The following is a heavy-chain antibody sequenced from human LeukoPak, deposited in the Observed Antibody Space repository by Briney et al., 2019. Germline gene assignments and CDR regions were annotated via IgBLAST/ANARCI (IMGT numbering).Heavy chain of an antibody. J-gene: IGHJ4*02. Sequence: SETLSLTCTVSSGSISSNNHFWGRIRQPQGKGLEWIGNIDYSGSTDYNPSLKSRVSISVDTSKKQFYLKLTSVTAADTAVYYCARRAQLELRSFDYWGQGTLVTVSS. CDR1: SGSISSNNHF. D-gene: IGHD1-7*01. V-gene: IGHV4-39*07. CDR3: ARRAQLELRSFDY. CDR2: IDYSGST.